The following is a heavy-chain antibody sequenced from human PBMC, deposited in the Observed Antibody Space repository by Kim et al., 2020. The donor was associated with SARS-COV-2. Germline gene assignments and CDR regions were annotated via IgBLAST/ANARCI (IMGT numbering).Heavy chain of an antibody. D-gene: IGHD3-10*01. V-gene: IGHV5-10-1*01. CDR3: ARQPWTYYGSRLYFDY. CDR1: GYSFTSYW. CDR2: IDPSDSYT. Sequence: GESLKISCKGSGYSFTSYWISWVRQMPGKGLEWMGRIDPSDSYTNYSPSFQGHVTISADKSISTAYLQWSSLKASDTAMYYCARQPWTYYGSRLYFDYWGQGTLVTVSS. J-gene: IGHJ4*02.